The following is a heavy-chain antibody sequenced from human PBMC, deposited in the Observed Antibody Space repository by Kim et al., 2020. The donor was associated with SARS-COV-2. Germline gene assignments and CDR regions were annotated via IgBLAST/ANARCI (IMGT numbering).Heavy chain of an antibody. Sequence: SETLSLTCTVSGGSISSSSYYWGWIRQPPGKGLEWIGSIYYSGSTYYNPSLKSRVTISVDTSKNQFSLKLSSVTAADTAVYYCARQKRGGYIVATKQWF. J-gene: IGHJ5*01. D-gene: IGHD5-12*01. CDR1: GGSISSSSYY. CDR3: ARQKRGGYIVATKQWF. CDR2: IYYSGST. V-gene: IGHV4-39*01.